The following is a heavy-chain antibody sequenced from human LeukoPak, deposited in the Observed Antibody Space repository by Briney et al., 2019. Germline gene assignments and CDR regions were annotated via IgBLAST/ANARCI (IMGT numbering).Heavy chain of an antibody. CDR2: IRYDGSNK. CDR1: GFTFSNFG. J-gene: IGHJ4*02. Sequence: GGSLRLSCAASGFTFSNFGFHWVRQAPGKGLEWVAIIRYDGSNKYYADSVKGRFTISRDNSQNTLDLQMNNLRAEDTAVHYCARDKDGYNMEYYFDYWGQGTLVTVSS. CDR3: ARDKDGYNMEYYFDY. D-gene: IGHD5-24*01. V-gene: IGHV3-30*02.